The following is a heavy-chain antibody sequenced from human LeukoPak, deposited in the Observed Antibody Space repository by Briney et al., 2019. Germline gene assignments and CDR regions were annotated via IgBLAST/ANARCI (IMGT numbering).Heavy chain of an antibody. D-gene: IGHD5-18*01. V-gene: IGHV4-38-2*01. J-gene: IGHJ4*02. CDR2: IYYSGSS. CDR1: GYSIRNGYY. Sequence: PSETLSLTCAVSGYSIRNGYYWGWIRQPPGMGLEWIGSIYYSGSSYYNPSLRSRVTISVDTSKNELSLKVSSVTAADTAVYYCARLWGHSCGYSDYWGQGTLVTVSS. CDR3: ARLWGHSCGYSDY.